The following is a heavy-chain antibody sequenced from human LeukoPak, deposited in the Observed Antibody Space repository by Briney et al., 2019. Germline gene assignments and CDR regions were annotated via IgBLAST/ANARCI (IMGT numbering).Heavy chain of an antibody. CDR3: AKAYNYGSGSYYKTFDY. V-gene: IGHV3-23*01. Sequence: GGSLRLSCEASGFXFSNYAISWVRQAPGKGLEWISGISGSGGSTYYADSAKGRFTISRDNSKNTLYLQMNSLRAEDTAVYYCAKAYNYGSGSYYKTFDYWGQGTLVTVSS. J-gene: IGHJ4*02. CDR2: ISGSGGST. CDR1: GFXFSNYA. D-gene: IGHD3-10*01.